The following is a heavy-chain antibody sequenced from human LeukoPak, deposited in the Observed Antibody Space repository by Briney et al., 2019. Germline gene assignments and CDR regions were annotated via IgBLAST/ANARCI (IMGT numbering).Heavy chain of an antibody. D-gene: IGHD3-3*01. J-gene: IGHJ5*02. V-gene: IGHV4-31*03. Sequence: SETLSLTCTVSGGSISSGGYYWSWIRQHPGKGLEWIGYIYYSGSTYYNPSLKSRATISVDTSKNQFSLKLSSVTAADTAVYYCARQSGYNNNWFDPWGQGTLVTVSS. CDR2: IYYSGST. CDR1: GGSISSGGYY. CDR3: ARQSGYNNNWFDP.